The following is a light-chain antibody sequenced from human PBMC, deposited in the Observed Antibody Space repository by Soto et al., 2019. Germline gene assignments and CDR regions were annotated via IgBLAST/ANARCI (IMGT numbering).Light chain of an antibody. V-gene: IGKV3-15*01. CDR2: GAS. CDR3: QQYNNWPPFT. Sequence: EIVMTQSPATLSVSPGERATLSCRASQSVSSNLAWYQQKPGQAPRLLIYGASTRATGIPARFSGSGSGTEFTLTISRLQSVDFAVYYCQQYNNWPPFTFGPGNKVDIK. CDR1: QSVSSN. J-gene: IGKJ3*01.